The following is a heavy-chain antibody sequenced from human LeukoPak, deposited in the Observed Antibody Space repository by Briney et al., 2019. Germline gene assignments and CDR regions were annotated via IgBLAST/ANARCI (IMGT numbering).Heavy chain of an antibody. CDR3: AKDRGECSSTSCSYYYFDY. J-gene: IGHJ4*02. D-gene: IGHD2-2*01. V-gene: IGHV3-49*03. Sequence: PGGSLRLSCTASGFTFGDYAMGWFRQAPGKGLEWVGFIRSKTYGGTTEYAASVGGRFTISRDDSKNIAYLQMNSLKTEDTAVYYCAKDRGECSSTSCSYYYFDYWGQGTLVTVSS. CDR2: IRSKTYGGTT. CDR1: GFTFGDYA.